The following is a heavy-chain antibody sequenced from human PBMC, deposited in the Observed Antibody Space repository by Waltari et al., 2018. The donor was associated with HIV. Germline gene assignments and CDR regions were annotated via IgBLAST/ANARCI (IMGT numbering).Heavy chain of an antibody. V-gene: IGHV3-23*01. J-gene: IGHJ6*02. Sequence: EVQLLESGGGLVQPGGSLRLSCAASGFTFSNYAMSWVRQAPGKGVEWVSVISGSAYSTYYAEAVKGRFTISRDNSKNKLYLQMNSLRAEDTAVYFCVKEHQYSHTWYSYYGMDVWGQGTTVTVSS. CDR1: GFTFSNYA. D-gene: IGHD6-13*01. CDR2: ISGSAYST. CDR3: VKEHQYSHTWYSYYGMDV.